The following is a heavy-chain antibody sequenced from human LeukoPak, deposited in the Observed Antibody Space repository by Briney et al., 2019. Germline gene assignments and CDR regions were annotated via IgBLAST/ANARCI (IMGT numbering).Heavy chain of an antibody. D-gene: IGHD6-19*01. CDR3: VRKKGSGWDSWAFDI. Sequence: PSETLSLTCTVSGASIRSYYWSWLRQPPGTGLEGVGYFYYSGSTNYNPSLKSRVTLSVDPSKSQFSLKLNSVTAADTAVYYCVRKKGSGWDSWAFDIWGQGTMVTVSS. J-gene: IGHJ3*02. V-gene: IGHV4-59*01. CDR1: GASIRSYY. CDR2: FYYSGST.